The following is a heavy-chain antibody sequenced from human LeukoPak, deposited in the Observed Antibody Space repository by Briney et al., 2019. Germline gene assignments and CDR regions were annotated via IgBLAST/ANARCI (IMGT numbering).Heavy chain of an antibody. CDR3: ARITYDFWSGYYMPDDP. CDR2: ISIYNGNT. CDR1: GYTFTNYG. D-gene: IGHD3-3*01. V-gene: IGHV1-18*01. J-gene: IGHJ5*02. Sequence: ASVKVSCKASGYTFTNYGISWVRQAPGQGLEWMGWISIYNGNTDYAQKLRGRVTMTTDTSTSTAYMELRSLRSGDTAVYYCARITYDFWSGYYMPDDPWGQGTLVTVSS.